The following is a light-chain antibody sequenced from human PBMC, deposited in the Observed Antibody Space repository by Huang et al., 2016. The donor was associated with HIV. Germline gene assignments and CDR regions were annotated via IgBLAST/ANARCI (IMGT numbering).Light chain of an antibody. CDR3: QQYGSSPLT. V-gene: IGKV3-20*01. J-gene: IGKJ3*01. CDR2: GAS. CDR1: QSVSSSY. Sequence: EIVLTQSPGTLSLSPGERATLSCRASQSVSSSYLAWYQQKPGQAPMLLIDGASSRATGIPDRFSGSGSGTDFTLTISRLEPEDFAVYYCQQYGSSPLTFGPGTKVDIK.